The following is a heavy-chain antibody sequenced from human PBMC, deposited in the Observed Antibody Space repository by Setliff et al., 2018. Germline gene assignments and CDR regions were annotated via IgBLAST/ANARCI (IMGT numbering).Heavy chain of an antibody. CDR3: TRRSTSGCSGGACYQWYFDL. Sequence: PGGSLRLSCAGSGFTSVGPGKGPVWVSRINSDGSRTDYADSVKGRFTISRDNAKNTLYLQMNSLRAEDTALYYCTRRSTSGCSGGACYQWYFDLWGRGTLVTVSS. V-gene: IGHV3-74*01. CDR2: INSDGSRT. J-gene: IGHJ2*01. D-gene: IGHD2-15*01. CDR1: GFT.